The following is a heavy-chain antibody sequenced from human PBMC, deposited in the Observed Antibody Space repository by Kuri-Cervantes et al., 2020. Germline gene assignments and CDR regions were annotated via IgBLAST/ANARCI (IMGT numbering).Heavy chain of an antibody. CDR3: ARKGNYGDYFCAFDI. V-gene: IGHV4/OR15-8*01. Sequence: ESLKISCAASGFTFSNYWMSWVRQAPGKGLEWIGEIYHSGSTNYNPSLKSRVTISVDKSKNQFSLKLSSVTAADTAVYYCARKGNYGDYFCAFDIWGRGTMVTVSS. D-gene: IGHD4-17*01. CDR1: GFTFSNYW. CDR2: IYHSGST. J-gene: IGHJ3*02.